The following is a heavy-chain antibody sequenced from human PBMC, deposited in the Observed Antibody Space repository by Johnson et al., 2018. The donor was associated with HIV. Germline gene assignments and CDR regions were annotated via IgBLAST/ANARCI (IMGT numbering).Heavy chain of an antibody. CDR2: IKSKTDGGTT. V-gene: IGHV3-15*01. Sequence: VQLVESGGGLVQPGGSLRLSCAASGFTFSNAWMSWVRQAPGKGLEWVGRIKSKTDGGTTDYAAPVKGRFTISRDDSKNSLYLQMNSLRAEDTAVYYCARYPGFDDAFDIWGQGTMVTVSS. CDR1: GFTFSNAW. D-gene: IGHD2-15*01. CDR3: ARYPGFDDAFDI. J-gene: IGHJ3*02.